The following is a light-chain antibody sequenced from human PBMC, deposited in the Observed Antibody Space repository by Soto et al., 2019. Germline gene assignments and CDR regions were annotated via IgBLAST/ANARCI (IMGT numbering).Light chain of an antibody. CDR2: GAS. V-gene: IGKV3-15*01. J-gene: IGKJ2*01. CDR3: QQYYNWPPYT. CDR1: QSVRSN. Sequence: ETVMTQSPATLSVSPGERATLSCRASQSVRSNLAWYQQKPGQAPRLLIYGASTRATGIPARFSGSGSGTEFTLTISSLQSEDFAVYYCQQYYNWPPYTFGQGTKLEIK.